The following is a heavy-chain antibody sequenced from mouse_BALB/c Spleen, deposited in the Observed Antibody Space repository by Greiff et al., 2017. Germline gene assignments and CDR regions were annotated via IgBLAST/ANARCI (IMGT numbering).Heavy chain of an antibody. CDR3: TRLGNSYAMDY. J-gene: IGHJ4*01. V-gene: IGHV6-6*02. Sequence: EVQGVESGGGLVQPGGSMKLSCVASGFTFSNYWMNWVRQSPEKGLEWVAEIRLKSNNYATHYAESVKGRFTISRDDSKSSVYLQMNNLRAEDTGIYYCTRLGNSYAMDYWGQGTSVTVSS. CDR1: GFTFSNYW. CDR2: IRLKSNNYAT. D-gene: IGHD2-1*01.